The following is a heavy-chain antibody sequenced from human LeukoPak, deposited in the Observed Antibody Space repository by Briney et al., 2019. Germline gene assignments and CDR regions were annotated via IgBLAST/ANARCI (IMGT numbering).Heavy chain of an antibody. Sequence: GGSLRLSCAASGFTFSDYYMSWIRQAPGKGLEWVSYISSSSSYTNYADSVKGRFTISRDNAKNSLYLQMNSLRAEDTAVYYCARDRGDPEGYYYGMDVWGKGTTVTVSS. D-gene: IGHD2-21*02. CDR2: ISSSSSYT. V-gene: IGHV3-11*06. CDR1: GFTFSDYY. CDR3: ARDRGDPEGYYYGMDV. J-gene: IGHJ6*04.